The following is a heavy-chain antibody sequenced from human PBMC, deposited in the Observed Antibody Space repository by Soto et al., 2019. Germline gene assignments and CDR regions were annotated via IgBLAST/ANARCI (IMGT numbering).Heavy chain of an antibody. CDR3: TRDQPITP. CDR2: IRGKGYGGTA. J-gene: IGHJ3*01. CDR1: GFTFADYT. V-gene: IGHV3-49*03. Sequence: GGSLRLSCTGSGFTFADYTITWLRQAPGKGLEWVGFIRGKGYGGTAEYAASVKGRFTISRDDSKSIAYLQMNSLRTEDTAVYFCTRDQPITPWGQGTMVTVS. D-gene: IGHD3-10*01.